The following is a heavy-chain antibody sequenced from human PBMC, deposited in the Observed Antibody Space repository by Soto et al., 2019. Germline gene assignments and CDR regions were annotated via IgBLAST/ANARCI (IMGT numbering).Heavy chain of an antibody. CDR3: ARVPDYGDYAYYYYYMDV. J-gene: IGHJ6*03. CDR2: ISAYNGNT. Sequence: GASVKVSCKASGYTFTSYGISWVRQAPGQGLEWMGWISAYNGNTNYAQKLQGRVTMTTDTSTSTAYVELRSLRSDDTAVYYCARVPDYGDYAYYYYYMDVWGKGTTVTVSS. V-gene: IGHV1-18*01. CDR1: GYTFTSYG. D-gene: IGHD4-17*01.